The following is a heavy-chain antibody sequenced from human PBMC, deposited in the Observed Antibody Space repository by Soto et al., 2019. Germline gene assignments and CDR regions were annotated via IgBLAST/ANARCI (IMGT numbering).Heavy chain of an antibody. V-gene: IGHV2-5*02. CDR2: IYWDDDT. CDR3: VRFWSGIFVPRHRDAFDR. Sequence: QITLKESGPPLVRPTQTLTLACSLSGFSLTTSGVGVGWIRQPPGKALEFLALIYWDDDTRYRPSLGTRLTITKDTYQNLGVLTMNNVDTVDTATYYCVRFWSGIFVPRHRDAFDRWGQGTMVTVSS. J-gene: IGHJ3*01. D-gene: IGHD3-3*01. CDR1: GFSLTTSGVG.